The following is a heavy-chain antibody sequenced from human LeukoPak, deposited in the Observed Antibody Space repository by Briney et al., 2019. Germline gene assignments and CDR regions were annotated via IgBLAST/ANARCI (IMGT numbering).Heavy chain of an antibody. D-gene: IGHD5-12*01. Sequence: ASVKVSCKASGYTFTSYYMHWVRQAPGQGLEWMGWINPNSGGTNYAQKFQGRVTMTRDTSISTAYMELSRLRSDDTAVYYCARDPGYSGYDTGRYYYYYMDVWGKGTTVTISS. V-gene: IGHV1-2*02. J-gene: IGHJ6*03. CDR2: INPNSGGT. CDR1: GYTFTSYY. CDR3: ARDPGYSGYDTGRYYYYYMDV.